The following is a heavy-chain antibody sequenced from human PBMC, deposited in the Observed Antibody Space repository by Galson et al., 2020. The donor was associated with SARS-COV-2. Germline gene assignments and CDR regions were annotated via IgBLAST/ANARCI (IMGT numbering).Heavy chain of an antibody. CDR2: ISRSRGDI. Sequence: NSGGSLRLSCAASGFSSSHYNMNWVRQAPGKGLEWVSSISRSRGDISYADSVKGRFTISRDNAKNSVYLQMNSLRAEDTAVYYCAGELWFGEERAMDVWAKGPRSPSP. CDR3: AGELWFGEERAMDV. D-gene: IGHD3-10*01. CDR1: GFSSSHYN. V-gene: IGHV3-21*01. J-gene: IGHJ6*03.